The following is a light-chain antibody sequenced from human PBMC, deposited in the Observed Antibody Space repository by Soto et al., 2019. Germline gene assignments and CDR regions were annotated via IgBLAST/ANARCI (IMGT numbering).Light chain of an antibody. CDR1: SSDIGGYNY. CDR3: SSYTSSSTYVI. CDR2: DVS. V-gene: IGLV2-14*01. Sequence: QSALTQPASVSGSPGQSITISCTGTSSDIGGYNYVSWYQQHPDKAPKLIIYDVSNRPSGVSNRFSGSKSGNTASLTISGLQAEDEADYYCSSYTSSSTYVIFGGGTKVTVL. J-gene: IGLJ2*01.